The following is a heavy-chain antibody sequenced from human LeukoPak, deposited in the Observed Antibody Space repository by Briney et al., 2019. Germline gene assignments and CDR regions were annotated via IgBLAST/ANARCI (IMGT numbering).Heavy chain of an antibody. V-gene: IGHV3-53*01. CDR1: GFSVSSNY. J-gene: IGHJ4*02. CDR3: AKDFYRSGGSCYDY. CDR2: IYSGGTT. Sequence: QPGGSLRLSCAASGFSVSSNYVSWVRQAPGKGLEWVSVIYSGGTTYHADSLKGRFTISRDNSKNALYLQLNSLSADDTAVYYCAKDFYRSGGSCYDYWGQGTLVTVSS. D-gene: IGHD2-15*01.